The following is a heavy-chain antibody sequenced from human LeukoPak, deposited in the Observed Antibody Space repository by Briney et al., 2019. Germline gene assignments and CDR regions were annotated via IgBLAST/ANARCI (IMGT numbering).Heavy chain of an antibody. CDR1: GGSISSYY. Sequence: SETLSLTCTVSGGSISSYYWSWIRQPPGKGLEWIGYIYYSGSTNYNPSLKSRVTISVDTSKNQFSLKLSSVTAADTAVYYCAGNSKSSSWYYFDYWGQGTLVTVSS. D-gene: IGHD6-13*01. V-gene: IGHV4-59*08. CDR3: AGNSKSSSWYYFDY. J-gene: IGHJ4*02. CDR2: IYYSGST.